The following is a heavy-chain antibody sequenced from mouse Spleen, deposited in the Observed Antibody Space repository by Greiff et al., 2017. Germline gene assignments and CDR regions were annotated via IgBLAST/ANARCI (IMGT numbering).Heavy chain of an antibody. V-gene: IGHV7-3*01. CDR3: ARYETLTYFDY. CDR2: IGHTASGYTT. Sequence: EVHLVESGAGLVKPGGSVTLSCAASGFTFTDYYMRWVSQTPGHALEWLGFIGHTASGYTTDYNVSVKGRCTISRDNSHNILYLQVQALRAQDSATFYCARYETLTYFDYRGQGTPLTVSS. J-gene: IGHJ2*01. CDR1: GFTFTDYY.